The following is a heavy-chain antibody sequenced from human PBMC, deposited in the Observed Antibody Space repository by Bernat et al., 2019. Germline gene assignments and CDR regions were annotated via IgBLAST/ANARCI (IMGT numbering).Heavy chain of an antibody. J-gene: IGHJ6*02. CDR3: ARDSSSRMDV. CDR1: EFTFTNYA. V-gene: IGHV3-23*01. Sequence: EVQLLESGGDLVQPGGSLRLSCAASEFTFTNYAMSWVRQAPGKGLEWVSTLSGSGVSAYYADSVKGRFTISRDTSKNTLYLQMNSLRAEDTAVYYCARDSSSRMDVWGQGTTVTVSS. CDR2: LSGSGVSA.